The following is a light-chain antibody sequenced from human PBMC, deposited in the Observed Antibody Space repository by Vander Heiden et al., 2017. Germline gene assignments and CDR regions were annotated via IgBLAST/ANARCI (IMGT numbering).Light chain of an antibody. V-gene: IGKV3-20*01. CDR1: QSVSSSY. CDR2: GAS. J-gene: IGKJ1*01. CDR3: HEDGSSRWT. Sequence: EIVLTQSPGTLSLSPGERATPSCRASQSVSSSYLAWYQQKPGQAPRLLIYGASSRATGIPDTFSGSGSGTDFTLTISRLEPEDFAVYYCHEDGSSRWTFGQGTKVEIK.